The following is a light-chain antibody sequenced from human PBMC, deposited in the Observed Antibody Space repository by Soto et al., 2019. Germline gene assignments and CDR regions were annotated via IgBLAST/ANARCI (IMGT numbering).Light chain of an antibody. CDR1: SSDVGGYNY. J-gene: IGLJ1*01. Sequence: QSGLTQPPSASGSPGQSVAISCTGTSSDVGGYNYVSWYQQHPGEAPKLMIYEVNKRPSGVPDRFSGSKSGNTASLTVSGLQAEDEADYYCSSYAGSSNVFGTGTRSPS. V-gene: IGLV2-8*01. CDR3: SSYAGSSNV. CDR2: EVN.